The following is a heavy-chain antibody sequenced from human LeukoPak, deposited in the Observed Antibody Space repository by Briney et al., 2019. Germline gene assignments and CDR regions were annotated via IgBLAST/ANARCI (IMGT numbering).Heavy chain of an antibody. CDR1: GYTFTGYY. D-gene: IGHD3-9*01. V-gene: IGHV1-2*02. CDR2: INPNSGGT. J-gene: IGHJ4*02. CDR3: AREGYYDILTGYLSIEDY. Sequence: ASVKVSCKASGYTFTGYYMHWVRQAPGQGLEWMGWINPNSGGTNYAQKFQGRVTMTRDTSISTAYMELSRLRSDGTAVYYCAREGYYDILTGYLSIEDYWGQGTLVTVSS.